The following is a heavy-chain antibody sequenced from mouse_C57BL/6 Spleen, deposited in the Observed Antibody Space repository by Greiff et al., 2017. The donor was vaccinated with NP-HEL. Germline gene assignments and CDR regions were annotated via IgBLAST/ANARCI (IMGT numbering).Heavy chain of an antibody. CDR3: THYRNWGFAY. CDR2: IDPDNGDT. D-gene: IGHD2-1*01. J-gene: IGHJ3*01. V-gene: IGHV14-4*01. CDR1: GFNIKDDY. Sequence: EVQLQQSGAELVRPGASVKLSCTASGFNIKDDYMHWVKQRPEQGLEWIGWIDPDNGDTEYASQFPGKATITADPSSNTAYLQLSSLTSEDTAGYYCTHYRNWGFAYWGQGTLVTVSA.